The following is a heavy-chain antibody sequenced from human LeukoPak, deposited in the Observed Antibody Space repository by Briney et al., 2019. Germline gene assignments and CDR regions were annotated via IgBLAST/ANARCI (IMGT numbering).Heavy chain of an antibody. CDR3: AKLGDCSSSSCYPRTPIDH. V-gene: IGHV3-23*01. CDR1: GFTFGTNA. D-gene: IGHD2-2*01. CDR2: ITYSGDGK. J-gene: IGHJ4*02. Sequence: GGSLRLSCAASGFTFGTNAMTWVRQAPGKGLEGVSAITYSGDGKYYADSLKGRFTISRDNSKNTLYLQMSSLRAEDTAVYYCAKLGDCSSSSCYPRTPIDHWGQGTLVTASS.